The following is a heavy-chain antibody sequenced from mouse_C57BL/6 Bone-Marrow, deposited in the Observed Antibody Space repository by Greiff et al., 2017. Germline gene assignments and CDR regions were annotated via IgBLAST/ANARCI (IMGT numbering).Heavy chain of an antibody. CDR3: ARRGDDYDGAMDY. J-gene: IGHJ4*01. D-gene: IGHD2-4*01. CDR2: ISNLAYSI. Sequence: EVNLVESGGGLVQPGGSLKLSCAASGFTFSDYGMAWVRQAPRKGPEWVAFISNLAYSIYYADTVTGRFTISRENAKNTLYLEMSSLRSEDTAMYYCARRGDDYDGAMDYWGQGTSVTVSS. V-gene: IGHV5-15*01. CDR1: GFTFSDYG.